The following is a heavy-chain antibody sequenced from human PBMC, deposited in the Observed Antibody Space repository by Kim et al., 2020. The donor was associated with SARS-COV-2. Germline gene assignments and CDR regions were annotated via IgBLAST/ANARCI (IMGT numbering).Heavy chain of an antibody. V-gene: IGHV3-23*01. Sequence: DSVKGRFTISRDNSKNTLYLQMNSLRAEDTAVYYCAKGYYGSGSYYTFDYWGQGTLVTVSS. D-gene: IGHD3-10*01. CDR3: AKGYYGSGSYYTFDY. J-gene: IGHJ4*02.